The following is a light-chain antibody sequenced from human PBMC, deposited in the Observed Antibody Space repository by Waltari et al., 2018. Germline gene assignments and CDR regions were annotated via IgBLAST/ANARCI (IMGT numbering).Light chain of an antibody. CDR3: HSRVVSNVRGA. Sequence: SSELTQDPAVSVALGQTVRITCQGDSLRSYPASWYQQKPGQAPILVIYGKDNRPSGIPDRFSGSTSGNTASLTITGSQAEDEADYYCHSRVVSNVRGAFGGGTKLTVL. V-gene: IGLV3-19*01. CDR2: GKD. CDR1: SLRSYP. J-gene: IGLJ2*01.